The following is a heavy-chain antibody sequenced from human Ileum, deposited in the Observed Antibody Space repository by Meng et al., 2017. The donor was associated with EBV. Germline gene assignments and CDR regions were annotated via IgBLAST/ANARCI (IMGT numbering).Heavy chain of an antibody. V-gene: IGHV4-28*01. Sequence: QLQGSGPELVKPSDTLSLTFAVSGYSISSTNWGGWIRQPPGKGLEWIGYIYYSGSTSYNPSLKSRVTMSVDTSKNQFSLNLNSVTAVDTAVYYCARNVPGTSAYYDWGQGTLVTVSS. CDR3: ARNVPGTSAYYD. D-gene: IGHD3-22*01. CDR2: IYYSGST. CDR1: GYSISSTNW. J-gene: IGHJ4*02.